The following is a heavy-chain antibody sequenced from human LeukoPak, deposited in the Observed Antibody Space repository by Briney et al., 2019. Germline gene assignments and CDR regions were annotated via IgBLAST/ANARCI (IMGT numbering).Heavy chain of an antibody. V-gene: IGHV4-61*02. Sequence: SETLSLTCTVSGGSLSSGSYYWSWVRQPAGKGLEWIGRIYTSGSTNYNPSLKSRVTISVDTSKNQFSLKLSSVTAADTAVYYCARDSGYCSSTSCYEGLNYYYYMDVWGKGTTVTVSS. CDR3: ARDSGYCSSTSCYEGLNYYYYMDV. CDR1: GGSLSSGSYY. CDR2: IYTSGST. J-gene: IGHJ6*03. D-gene: IGHD2-2*01.